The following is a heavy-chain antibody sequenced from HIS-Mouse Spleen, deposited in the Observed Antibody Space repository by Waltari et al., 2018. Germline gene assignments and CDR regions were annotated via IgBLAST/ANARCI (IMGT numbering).Heavy chain of an antibody. CDR1: GGSISSSIYY. Sequence: QLQLQDSGPGLVKPSETLSLTCTVSGGSISSSIYYLGWIRQPPGKAAEWIGSIYYSGRTYYNPSLKSRVTISVDTSKNQFSLKLSSVTAADTAVYYCAREIPYSSSWYDWYFDLWGRGTLVTVSS. V-gene: IGHV4-39*07. CDR2: IYYSGRT. D-gene: IGHD6-13*01. CDR3: AREIPYSSSWYDWYFDL. J-gene: IGHJ2*01.